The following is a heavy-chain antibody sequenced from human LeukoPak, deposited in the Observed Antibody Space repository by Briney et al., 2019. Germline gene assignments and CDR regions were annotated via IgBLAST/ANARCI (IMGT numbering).Heavy chain of an antibody. CDR3: ARASVMVRGVKKALFDY. V-gene: IGHV4-39*07. CDR1: GGSISSSSYY. Sequence: SETLSLTCTVSGGSISSSSYYWGWIRQPPGKGLEWIGSIYYSGSTYYNPSLKSRVTISVDTSKNQFSLKLSSVTAADTAVYYCARASVMVRGVKKALFDYWGQGTLVTVSS. D-gene: IGHD3-10*01. CDR2: IYYSGST. J-gene: IGHJ4*02.